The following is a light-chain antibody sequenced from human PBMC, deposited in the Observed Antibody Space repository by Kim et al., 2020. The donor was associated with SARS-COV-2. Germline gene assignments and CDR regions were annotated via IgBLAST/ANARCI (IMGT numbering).Light chain of an antibody. V-gene: IGKV1-16*01. J-gene: IGKJ1*01. Sequence: IQLTQSPSSLSASIGDRIIISCRASQGIDNYLVWYQQKPGKAPTPLIYAASRLESGVPSRFSGSGSGTDFILTISSLQPEDYGTYYCQQYDGYPRTFGQGTKVDIK. CDR3: QQYDGYPRT. CDR1: QGIDNY. CDR2: AAS.